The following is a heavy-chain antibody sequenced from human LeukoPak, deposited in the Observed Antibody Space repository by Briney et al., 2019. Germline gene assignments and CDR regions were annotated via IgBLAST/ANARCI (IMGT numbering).Heavy chain of an antibody. V-gene: IGHV4-4*08. CDR2: IYSGGST. CDR3: ARDMRGSYPDAFDI. J-gene: IGHJ3*02. D-gene: IGHD1-26*01. CDR1: GGSISSFY. Sequence: SETLSLTCTVSGGSISSFYWTWIRQPPGKGLEWIGYIYSGGSTHYNPSLKSRVTISVDTSKNQFSLRLSSVTATDTAVYYCARDMRGSYPDAFDIWGQGTVVTVSS.